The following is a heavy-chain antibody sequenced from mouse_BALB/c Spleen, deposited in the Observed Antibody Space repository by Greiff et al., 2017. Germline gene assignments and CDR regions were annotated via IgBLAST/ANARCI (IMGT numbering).Heavy chain of an antibody. CDR2: ISTYYGNT. CDR1: GYTFTDYA. D-gene: IGHD1-3*01. Sequence: QVQLQQSGPELVRPGVSVKISCKGSGYTFTDYAMHWVKQSHAKSLEWIGVISTYYGNTNYNQKFKGKATMTVDKSSSTAYMILGMLTSEAAVNYYCASNSHAMDYWGQGTSVTVSS. J-gene: IGHJ4*01. CDR3: ASNSHAMDY. V-gene: IGHV1-67*01.